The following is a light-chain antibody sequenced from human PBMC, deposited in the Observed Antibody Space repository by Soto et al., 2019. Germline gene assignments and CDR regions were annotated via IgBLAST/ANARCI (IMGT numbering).Light chain of an antibody. Sequence: SALPQPRSLSGSPGQSVTISCTGTSSDVGGYNYVSWYQQHPGKAPKLMIYDVSKRPSGVPDRFSGSKSGNTASLTISGLQAEDEADYYCCSYAGSYTFEVFGGGTQLTVL. J-gene: IGLJ2*01. CDR3: CSYAGSYTFEV. V-gene: IGLV2-11*01. CDR2: DVS. CDR1: SSDVGGYNY.